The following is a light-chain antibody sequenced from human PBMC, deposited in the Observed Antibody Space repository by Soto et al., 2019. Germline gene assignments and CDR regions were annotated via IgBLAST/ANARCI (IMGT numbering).Light chain of an antibody. Sequence: QSALTQPASVSGSPGQSITISCTGTSSDVGGYNFVSWYQQHPGKAPKLMIYEVNKRPSGVSNRFSGSKSANTASLTISGLQAEAAADYYCSSYTSSNTLVFGGGTKLTVL. CDR3: SSYTSSNTLV. CDR1: SSDVGGYNF. V-gene: IGLV2-14*01. J-gene: IGLJ3*02. CDR2: EVN.